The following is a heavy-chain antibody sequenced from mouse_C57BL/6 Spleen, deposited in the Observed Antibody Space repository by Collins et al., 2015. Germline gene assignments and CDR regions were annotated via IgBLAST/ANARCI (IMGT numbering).Heavy chain of an antibody. CDR2: IHPNSGST. D-gene: IGHD2-3*01. Sequence: QVQLQQPGAELVKPGASVKLSCKASGYTFTSYWMHWVKQRPGQGLEWIGMIHPNSGSTNYNEKFKSKATLTVDKSSSTAYMQLSSLTSEDSAVYYCARYDGYYVGYFDVWGTGTTVTVSS. J-gene: IGHJ1*03. CDR1: GYTFTSYW. CDR3: ARYDGYYVGYFDV. V-gene: IGHV1-64*01.